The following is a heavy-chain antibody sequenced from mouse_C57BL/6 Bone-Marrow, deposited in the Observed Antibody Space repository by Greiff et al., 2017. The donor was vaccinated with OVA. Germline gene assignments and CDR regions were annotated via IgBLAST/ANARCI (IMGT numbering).Heavy chain of an antibody. CDR3: ARGYYGSSWYYFDY. Sequence: QVQLQQPGAELVKPGASVKMSCKASGYTFTSYWITWVKQRPGQGLEWIGDIYPGSGSTNYNEKFKSKATLTVDTSSSTAYMQLSSLTSEDSAVYYCARGYYGSSWYYFDYWGQGTTLTVSS. V-gene: IGHV1-55*01. D-gene: IGHD1-1*01. J-gene: IGHJ2*01. CDR1: GYTFTSYW. CDR2: IYPGSGST.